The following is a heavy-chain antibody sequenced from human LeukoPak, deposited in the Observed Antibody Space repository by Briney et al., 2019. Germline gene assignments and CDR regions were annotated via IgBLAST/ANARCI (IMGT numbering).Heavy chain of an antibody. D-gene: IGHD3-3*01. CDR3: ARTPLTIFGVVDDY. CDR2: ISAYNGNT. J-gene: IGHJ4*02. Sequence: ASVKVSCKASGYTCTSYGISWVRQAPGQGLEWMGWISAYNGNTNYAQKLQGRVTMTTDTSTSTAYMELRSLRPDDTAVYYCARTPLTIFGVVDDYWGQGTLVTVSS. CDR1: GYTCTSYG. V-gene: IGHV1-18*01.